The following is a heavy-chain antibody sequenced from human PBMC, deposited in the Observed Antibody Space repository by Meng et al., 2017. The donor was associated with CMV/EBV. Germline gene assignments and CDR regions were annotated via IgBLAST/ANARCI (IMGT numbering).Heavy chain of an antibody. V-gene: IGHV4-59*01. Sequence: GSLRLSCTVSGGSISSYYWSWIRQPPGKGLEWIGYIYYSGSTNYNPSLKSRVTISVDTSKNQFSLKLSSVTAADTAVYYCARGPPYSTYYYYGMDVWGQGTTVTVSS. D-gene: IGHD2-21*01. CDR3: ARGPPYSTYYYYGMDV. CDR1: GGSISSYY. J-gene: IGHJ6*02. CDR2: IYYSGST.